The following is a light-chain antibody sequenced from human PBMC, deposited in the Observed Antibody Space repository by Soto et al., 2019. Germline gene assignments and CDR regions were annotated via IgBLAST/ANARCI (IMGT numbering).Light chain of an antibody. Sequence: EIVLTQSPGTLSLSPGERATLSCRASQSMSSSYLAWYQQKPGQAPRLLIYGASKRATGIPDRFSGSGSGTDFTLTISRLESEDLAVYYCQQYGSAPAWTFGQGTKVEIK. CDR2: GAS. CDR1: QSMSSSY. J-gene: IGKJ1*01. CDR3: QQYGSAPAWT. V-gene: IGKV3-20*01.